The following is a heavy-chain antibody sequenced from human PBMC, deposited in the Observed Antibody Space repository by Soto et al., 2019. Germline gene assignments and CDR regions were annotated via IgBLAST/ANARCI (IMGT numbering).Heavy chain of an antibody. D-gene: IGHD3-22*01. CDR1: GGSVSSSSYS. CDR2: IYYSGST. Sequence: SETLSLTCTVSGGSVSSSSYSWGWIRQPPGKGLEWIGYIYYSGSTYYNPSLKSRVTISVDTSKNQFSLKLSSVTAADTAMYYCARGSYYYDSSGHYHYWGQGTLVTVS. CDR3: ARGSYYYDSSGHYHY. V-gene: IGHV4-30-4*08. J-gene: IGHJ4*02.